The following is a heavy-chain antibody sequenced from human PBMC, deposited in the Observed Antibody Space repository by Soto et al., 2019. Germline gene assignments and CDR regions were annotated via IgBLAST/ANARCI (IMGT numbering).Heavy chain of an antibody. CDR1: GYTFATYD. V-gene: IGHV1-8*01. D-gene: IGHD2-21*01. CDR2: MNPNSGNT. J-gene: IGHJ5*01. CDR3: ARSDGSLFNGLDS. Sequence: QVQLVQSGAEVKTPGASVKVSCKASGYTFATYDSNWVRQAPGQGLEWMGWMNPNSGNTGYAQKFQGRLTMTGDTALSIAHMELSSLRNEDTAVYYCARSDGSLFNGLDSWGQGTLVTVSA.